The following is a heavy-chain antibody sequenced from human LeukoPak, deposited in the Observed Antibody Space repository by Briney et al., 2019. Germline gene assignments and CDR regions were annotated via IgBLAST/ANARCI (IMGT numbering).Heavy chain of an antibody. Sequence: GGSLRLSCAASGFTFSSYGMPWVRQAPGKGLEWVAFIRYDGSNKYYADSVKGRFTISRDNSKNTLYLQMNSLRAEDTAVYYCAKGELADFDYWGQGTLVTVSS. CDR1: GFTFSSYG. CDR2: IRYDGSNK. CDR3: AKGELADFDY. D-gene: IGHD1-26*01. V-gene: IGHV3-30*02. J-gene: IGHJ4*02.